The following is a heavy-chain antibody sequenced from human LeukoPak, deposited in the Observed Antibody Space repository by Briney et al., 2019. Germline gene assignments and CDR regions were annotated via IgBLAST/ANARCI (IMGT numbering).Heavy chain of an antibody. CDR1: GGSVSSDNSY. Sequence: SETLSLTSTVSGGSVSSDNSYWNWIRQPAGGGLEWIGRIYADGSSTYNPSLKSRVTISVDSSKNQFSLRLSSMTAADTAVYYCARGYYYHRWGQGTLVTVSS. CDR2: IYADGSS. J-gene: IGHJ4*02. CDR3: ARGYYYHR. V-gene: IGHV4-61*02. D-gene: IGHD3-22*01.